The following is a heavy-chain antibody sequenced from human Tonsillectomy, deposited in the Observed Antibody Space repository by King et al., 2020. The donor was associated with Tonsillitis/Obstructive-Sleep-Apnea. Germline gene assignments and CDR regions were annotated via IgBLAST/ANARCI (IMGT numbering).Heavy chain of an antibody. CDR3: ARHYGDLPGYYYMDV. J-gene: IGHJ6*03. V-gene: IGHV5-10-1*01. D-gene: IGHD4-17*01. Sequence: DVQLVESGEEVKKPGESLRISCKGSGYTFTTYWISWVRQMPGKGLEWMGRIDPSDSYTNYSPSFQGHVTISADKSISTAYLQWSTLKASDTAMYYCARHYGDLPGYYYMDVWGRGTTVTVSS. CDR2: IDPSDSYT. CDR1: GYTFTTYW.